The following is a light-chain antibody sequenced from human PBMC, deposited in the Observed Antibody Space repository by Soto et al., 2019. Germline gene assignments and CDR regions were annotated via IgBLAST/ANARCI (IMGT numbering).Light chain of an antibody. Sequence: DIVMTQSPDSLAVSLGERATINSKSSQTVFYSSRNRDYLAWYQQKPGHSPKLLIHWASTRESGVPDRFSGSGSGTDFTLTINNFQAEDVAVYYCQQYFRTPITFGGGTKVEIK. CDR1: QTVFYSSRNRDY. V-gene: IGKV4-1*01. J-gene: IGKJ4*01. CDR3: QQYFRTPIT. CDR2: WAS.